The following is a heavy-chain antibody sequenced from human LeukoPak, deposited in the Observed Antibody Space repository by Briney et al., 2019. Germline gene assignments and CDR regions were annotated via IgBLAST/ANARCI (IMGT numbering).Heavy chain of an antibody. D-gene: IGHD5-12*01. CDR3: AKVRDSGYDFGSYY. V-gene: IGHV3-23*01. J-gene: IGHJ4*02. CDR1: GFTFSSYS. Sequence: GGSLRLSCAASGFTFSSYSMNWVRQAPGKGLEWVSAISGSGGSTYYADSVKGRFTISRDNSKNTLYLQMNSLRAEDTAVYYCAKVRDSGYDFGSYYWGQGTLVTVSS. CDR2: ISGSGGST.